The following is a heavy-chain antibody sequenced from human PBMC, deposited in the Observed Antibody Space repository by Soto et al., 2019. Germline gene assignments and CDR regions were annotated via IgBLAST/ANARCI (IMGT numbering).Heavy chain of an antibody. CDR3: ASRRGYCSSTSCYTRPFGAFDI. J-gene: IGHJ3*02. CDR1: GGTFSSYA. D-gene: IGHD2-2*02. CDR2: IIPIFGTA. Sequence: SVKVSCKASGGTFSSYAISWVRQAPGQGLEWMGGIIPIFGTANYAQKFQGRVTITADKSTSTAYMELSSLRSEDTAVYYCASRRGYCSSTSCYTRPFGAFDIWGQGTMLTV. V-gene: IGHV1-69*06.